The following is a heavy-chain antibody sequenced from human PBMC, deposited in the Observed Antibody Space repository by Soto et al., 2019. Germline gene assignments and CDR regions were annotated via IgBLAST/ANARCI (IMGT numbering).Heavy chain of an antibody. D-gene: IGHD3-10*01. J-gene: IGHJ4*02. CDR3: AKELWFGELSYPDY. CDR2: ISGSGDST. CDR1: GFTFNSYA. Sequence: EVQLLESGGGLVQPGGSLRLSCAASGFTFNSYAMTWVRQAPGKGLEWVSSISGSGDSTYYTDSVKGRFTISRDNSNNTLYLQMNSLRAEDTALYYCAKELWFGELSYPDYWGQGTLVTVSS. V-gene: IGHV3-23*01.